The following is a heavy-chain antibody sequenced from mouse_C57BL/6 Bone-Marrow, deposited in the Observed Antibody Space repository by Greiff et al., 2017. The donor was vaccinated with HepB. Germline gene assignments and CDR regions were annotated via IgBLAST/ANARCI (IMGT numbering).Heavy chain of an antibody. CDR3: ARLGILAWFSY. V-gene: IGHV5-6*01. CDR1: GFTFSSYG. J-gene: IGHJ3*01. Sequence: EVKLMESGGDLVKPGGSLKLSCAASGFTFSSYGMSWVRQTPDKRLEWVATISSGGSYTYYPDSVKGRVTISRDNAKNTLYLQMSSLKSEDTAMYYCARLGILAWFSYWGQGTLVTVSA. CDR2: ISSGGSYT. D-gene: IGHD4-1*01.